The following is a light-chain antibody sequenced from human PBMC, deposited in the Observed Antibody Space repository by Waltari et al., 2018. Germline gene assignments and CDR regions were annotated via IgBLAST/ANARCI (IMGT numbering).Light chain of an antibody. CDR1: SSDVGDYKY. CDR2: DVT. Sequence: QSALTQPASVSGSPGQSITISCTATSSDVGDYKYVSWYQQHPGKVPKLLIYDVTNRPSGISYLFSGSKSGYPASLTILWLQAEDDADYYCSSYTTRSPRVCGTGTKVTVL. V-gene: IGLV2-14*03. CDR3: SSYTTRSPRV. J-gene: IGLJ1*01.